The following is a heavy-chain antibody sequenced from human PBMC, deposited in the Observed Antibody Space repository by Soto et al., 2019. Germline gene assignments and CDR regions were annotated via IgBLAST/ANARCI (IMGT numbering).Heavy chain of an antibody. CDR2: TFYRSKWYN. CDR1: GDSVSSNTVA. Sequence: SQTLSLTCAISGDSVSSNTVAWNWIRQSPSRGLEWLGRTFYRSKWYNDYAVSVKGRITINADTSKNQFSLQLNSVTPEDTAVYYCARGFLPIVRGLLDPWGQGTLVTVSS. D-gene: IGHD3-10*01. V-gene: IGHV6-1*01. J-gene: IGHJ5*02. CDR3: ARGFLPIVRGLLDP.